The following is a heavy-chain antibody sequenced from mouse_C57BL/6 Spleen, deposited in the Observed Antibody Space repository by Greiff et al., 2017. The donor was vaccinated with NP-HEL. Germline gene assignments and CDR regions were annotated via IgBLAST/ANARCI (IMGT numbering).Heavy chain of an antibody. J-gene: IGHJ4*01. CDR1: GYSFTGYY. D-gene: IGHD1-2*01. CDR3: ARITTAGYYAMDY. Sequence: VQLQQSGPELVKPGASVKISCKASGYSFTGYYMNWVKQSPEKSLEWIGEINPSTGGTTYNQKFKAKATLTVDKSSSTAYMQLKSLTSEDSAVYYCARITTAGYYAMDYWGQGTSVTVSS. CDR2: INPSTGGT. V-gene: IGHV1-42*01.